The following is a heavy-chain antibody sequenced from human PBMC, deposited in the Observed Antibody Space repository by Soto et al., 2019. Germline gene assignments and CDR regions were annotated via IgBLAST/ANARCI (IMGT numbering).Heavy chain of an antibody. CDR2: IYRSGAT. CDR3: ARDSGMIRGSYGVDV. CDR1: GFTFSSYA. D-gene: IGHD3-10*01. V-gene: IGHV3-53*01. J-gene: IGHJ6*02. Sequence: TGGSLRLSCAASGFTFSSYAVSWVRQAPGKGLEWVSVIYRSGATYYPDSVRGRFTASRDYSHNTLYLQMDSLRVEDTAVYYCARDSGMIRGSYGVDVWGPGTTVTVSS.